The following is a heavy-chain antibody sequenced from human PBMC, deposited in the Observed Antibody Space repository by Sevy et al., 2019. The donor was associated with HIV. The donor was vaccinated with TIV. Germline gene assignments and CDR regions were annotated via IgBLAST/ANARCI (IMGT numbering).Heavy chain of an antibody. Sequence: GGSLRLSCAASGFTFSSYAMSWVRQAPGKGLEWVSAISGSGGSTYYADSVKGRFTISRDNSKNTLYLQMNSLRAEDTAVYYCAKDGLWFGELTYYMDVWGKGTTVTVSS. CDR2: ISGSGGST. CDR1: GFTFSSYA. J-gene: IGHJ6*03. CDR3: AKDGLWFGELTYYMDV. D-gene: IGHD3-10*01. V-gene: IGHV3-23*01.